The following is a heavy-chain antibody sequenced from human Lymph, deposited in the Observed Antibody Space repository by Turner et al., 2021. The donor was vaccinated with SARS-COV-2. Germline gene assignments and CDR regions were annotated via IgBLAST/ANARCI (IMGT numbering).Heavy chain of an antibody. Sequence: QVKLQESGPGLVRPSETLSLTCTVSGVSIRSQSWSWTRQSPGRGLEWIGYFYKIGSIDYNPTLSSRVTISVDTSKNQLSLKLISMTAADTAVYYGARHQGSTSGYDHGMNVWGQGTAVIVSS. CDR2: FYKIGSI. CDR1: GVSIRSQS. D-gene: IGHD2-8*01. V-gene: IGHV4-59*08. CDR3: ARHQGSTSGYDHGMNV. J-gene: IGHJ6*02.